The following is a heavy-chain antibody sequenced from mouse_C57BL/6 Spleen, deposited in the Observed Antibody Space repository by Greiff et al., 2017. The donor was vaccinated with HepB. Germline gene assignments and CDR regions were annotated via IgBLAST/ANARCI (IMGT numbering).Heavy chain of an antibody. CDR1: GFSLTSYG. V-gene: IGHV2-2*01. Sequence: QVQLRQSGPGLVQPSQSLSITCTVSGFSLTSYGVHWVRQSPGKGLEWLGVIWSGGSTDYNAAFISRLSISKDNSKSQVFFKMNSLQADDTAIYYCAAGIYYGNGSWFAYWGQGTLVTVSA. CDR2: IWSGGST. J-gene: IGHJ3*01. CDR3: AAGIYYGNGSWFAY. D-gene: IGHD2-1*01.